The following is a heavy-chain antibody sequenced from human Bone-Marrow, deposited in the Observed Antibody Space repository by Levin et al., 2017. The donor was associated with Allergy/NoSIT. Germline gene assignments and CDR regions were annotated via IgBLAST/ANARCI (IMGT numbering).Heavy chain of an antibody. CDR1: GFTFSNYG. J-gene: IGHJ4*02. CDR3: ARDSRPVGGQWLAHFNC. D-gene: IGHD6-19*01. CDR2: ISATTGVT. V-gene: IGHV3-23*01. Sequence: GGSLRLSCAAIGFTFSNYGMSWVRQAPGKELEWVSGISATTGVTYYADAVKGRFTISRDNSRNTLLLQMNSLRPEDTALYYCARDSRPVGGQWLAHFNCWGQGTLVTVSS.